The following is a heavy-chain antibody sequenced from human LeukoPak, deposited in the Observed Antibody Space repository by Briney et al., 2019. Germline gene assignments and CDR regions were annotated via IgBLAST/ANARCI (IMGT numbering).Heavy chain of an antibody. CDR1: GGSISSYY. J-gene: IGHJ6*02. CDR3: ARDAWGSGGSSYYYYGMDV. D-gene: IGHD2-15*01. Sequence: SETLSLTCTVSGGSISSYYWSWIRQPPGKGLEWIGYIYYSGSTNYNPSPKSRVTISVDTSKNQFSLKLSSVTAADTAVYYCARDAWGSGGSSYYYYGMDVWGQGTTVTVSS. V-gene: IGHV4-59*13. CDR2: IYYSGST.